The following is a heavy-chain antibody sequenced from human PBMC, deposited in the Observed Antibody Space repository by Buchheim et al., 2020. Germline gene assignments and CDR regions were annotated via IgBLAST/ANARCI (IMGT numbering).Heavy chain of an antibody. Sequence: QVQLVQSGAEVKKPGASVKVSCRASGYIFISYAIHWVRQAPGQRLEWVGWLNAVNGDTKYSQKFQDRATFPRDTSASTAYMELSSLRSEDTAVYYCARALYSTNWFFDYWGQGTL. D-gene: IGHD6-13*01. CDR2: LNAVNGDT. CDR1: GYIFISYA. J-gene: IGHJ4*02. CDR3: ARALYSTNWFFDY. V-gene: IGHV1-3*01.